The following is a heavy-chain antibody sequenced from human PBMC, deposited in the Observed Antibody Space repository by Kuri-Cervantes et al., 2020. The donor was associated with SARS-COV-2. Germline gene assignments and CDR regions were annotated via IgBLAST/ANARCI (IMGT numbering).Heavy chain of an antibody. CDR1: GFTFSSYW. CDR2: INSDGSST. Sequence: GGSLRLSCAASGFTFSSYWMSWVRQAPGKGLVWVSRINSDGSSTSYADSVKGRFTISRDNAKNTLYLQMNSLRAEDTAVYYCVRDGDHWNFDYWGQGTLVTVSS. V-gene: IGHV3-74*01. D-gene: IGHD1-1*01. CDR3: VRDGDHWNFDY. J-gene: IGHJ4*02.